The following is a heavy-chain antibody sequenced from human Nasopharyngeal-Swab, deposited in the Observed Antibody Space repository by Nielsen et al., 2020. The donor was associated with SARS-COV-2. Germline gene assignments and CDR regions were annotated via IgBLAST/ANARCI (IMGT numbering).Heavy chain of an antibody. V-gene: IGHV4-4*07. CDR1: GGSISGYF. CDR2: VYTSGST. D-gene: IGHD1-1*01. CDR3: ARSGTTKYGLDV. J-gene: IGHJ6*01. Sequence: SETLSLTCSVSGGSISGYFLSWIRQPAGEGLEWIGRVYTSGSTNYNPSLKSRVTISTDMSKNQFSLELRSVTAADTAFYYCARSGTTKYGLDVWGQGTTVIVSS.